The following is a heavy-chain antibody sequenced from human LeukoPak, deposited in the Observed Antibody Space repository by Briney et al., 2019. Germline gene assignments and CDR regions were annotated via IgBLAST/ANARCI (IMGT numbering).Heavy chain of an antibody. V-gene: IGHV3-48*03. CDR1: GFTFSSYE. D-gene: IGHD1-26*01. CDR2: ISSSGSTI. Sequence: GGSLRLSCAASGFTFSSYEMNWVRQAPGKGLEWVSYISSSGSTIYYADSVKGRFTISRDNAKNSLYLQMNSLRAEDTAVYYCAMGEDWELLDYWGQGTLVTVSS. J-gene: IGHJ4*02. CDR3: AMGEDWELLDY.